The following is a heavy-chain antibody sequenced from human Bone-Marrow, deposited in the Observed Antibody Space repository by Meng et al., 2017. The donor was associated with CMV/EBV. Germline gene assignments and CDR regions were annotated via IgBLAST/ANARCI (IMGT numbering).Heavy chain of an antibody. Sequence: GESLKISCVASGFTFSNYAMTWVRQVPGKGLEWVSYISSSGSTIYYADSVKGRFTISRDNAKNSLYLQMNSLRAEDTAVYYCARWGIVVVPAAIGYYYYGMDVWGQGTTVTVSS. CDR3: ARWGIVVVPAAIGYYYYGMDV. J-gene: IGHJ6*02. CDR2: ISSSGSTI. CDR1: GFTFSNYA. V-gene: IGHV3-48*03. D-gene: IGHD2-2*01.